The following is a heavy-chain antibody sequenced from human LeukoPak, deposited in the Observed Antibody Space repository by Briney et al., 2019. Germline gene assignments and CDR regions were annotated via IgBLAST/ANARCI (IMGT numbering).Heavy chain of an antibody. CDR2: VYNGGNT. D-gene: IGHD5-12*01. Sequence: GGSLRLSCAASGFTFSSYAMSWVRQAPGHGLEWVSVVYNGGNTYYADSVRGRFTLSTDTSRNTLYLQMNSLTADDTAVYYCARGMSGFSSYDYWGQGVLVTVSS. CDR1: GFTFSSYA. CDR3: ARGMSGFSSYDY. J-gene: IGHJ4*02. V-gene: IGHV3-66*01.